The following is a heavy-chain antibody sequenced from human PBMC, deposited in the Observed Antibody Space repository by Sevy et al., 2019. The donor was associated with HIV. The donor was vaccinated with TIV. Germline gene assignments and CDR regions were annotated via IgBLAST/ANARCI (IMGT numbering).Heavy chain of an antibody. D-gene: IGHD6-19*01. J-gene: IGHJ4*02. CDR3: TRDAGYSIAWSPSDY. Sequence: GGSLRPSCAASGLTFSTHAMHWVRQAPGKGLEWVAVIYSAGGNKYYADSVKGRFPISRDNPKNTLYLQMNSLRPGDTAVYYCTRDAGYSIAWSPSDYWGQGTLVTVSS. CDR1: GLTFSTHA. CDR2: IYSAGGNK. V-gene: IGHV3-30-3*01.